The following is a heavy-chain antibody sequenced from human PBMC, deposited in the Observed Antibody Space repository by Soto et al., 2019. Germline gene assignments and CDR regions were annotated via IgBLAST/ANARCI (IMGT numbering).Heavy chain of an antibody. V-gene: IGHV3-30-3*01. D-gene: IGHD2-2*01. CDR2: IPYDGSNK. J-gene: IGHJ6*02. CDR1: GFTFSSYA. CDR3: ARDLGYCISTSGLTGGHYYYYGMDV. Sequence: GESLKISCAASGFTFSSYAMHWVRQAPGKGLEWVAVIPYDGSNKYYADSVKGRFTISRDNSKNTLYLQMNSLRAEDTAVYYCARDLGYCISTSGLTGGHYYYYGMDVWSQGTTVTVFS.